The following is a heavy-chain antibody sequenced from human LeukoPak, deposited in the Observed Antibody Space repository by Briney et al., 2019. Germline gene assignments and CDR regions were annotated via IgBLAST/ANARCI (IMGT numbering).Heavy chain of an antibody. CDR2: INSDGSST. J-gene: IGHJ6*02. CDR3: ARNPGMDV. CDR1: GIHFRSLL. Sequence: GALRLFCATSGIHFRSLLMDWVRPASGKGLVWVSRINSDGSSTLYADSVKGRFTISRDNAKNTLYLQMNSLRAEDTAVYYCARNPGMDVWGQGTTVTVSS. V-gene: IGHV3-74*01.